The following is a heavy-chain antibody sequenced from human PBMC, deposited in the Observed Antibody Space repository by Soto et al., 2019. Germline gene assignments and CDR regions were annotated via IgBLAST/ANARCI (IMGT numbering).Heavy chain of an antibody. V-gene: IGHV3-66*01. CDR3: AREAIIVIAAPEYYFDY. CDR1: GFDVSNTD. Sequence: EVQLVESGGDFVQRGGSLRLSCAASGFDVSNTDMSWVRQAPGKGLEWVSVIYSGGYTNYADSVKGRFIVSRDSPKNPLYLQMDSLRAEDTAVYYCAREAIIVIAAPEYYFDYWGQGTLVTVSS. J-gene: IGHJ4*02. D-gene: IGHD3-22*01. CDR2: IYSGGYT.